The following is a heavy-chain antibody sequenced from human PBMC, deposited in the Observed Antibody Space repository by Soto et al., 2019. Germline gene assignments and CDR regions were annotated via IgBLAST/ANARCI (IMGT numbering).Heavy chain of an antibody. J-gene: IGHJ5*02. V-gene: IGHV3-48*02. Sequence: EVQLVESGGGLVKPGGSLRLSCTASGFALTNYNMNWVRQAPGKGLEWLSYISGSDGTIYYVDSVKGRFTISRDYASDSLYLQMHSLRDEDTAVYYCARDYCSGGNCYSRWFDPWGQGTLVSVSS. CDR1: GFALTNYN. CDR3: ARDYCSGGNCYSRWFDP. D-gene: IGHD2-15*01. CDR2: ISGSDGTI.